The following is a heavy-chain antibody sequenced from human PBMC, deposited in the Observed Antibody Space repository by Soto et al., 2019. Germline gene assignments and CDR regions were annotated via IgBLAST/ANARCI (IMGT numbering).Heavy chain of an antibody. V-gene: IGHV3-15*07. D-gene: IGHD5-12*01. J-gene: IGHJ4*02. CDR2: IKSKNDGGTL. Sequence: PGGSLRLSCAASGFDFTTTWMNWVRLAPGKGLEWVARIKSKNDGGTLDYASPVKGRFTISRDDSKKTSYLQMNSLKTEDTVIYYCSTSGYGGFDYWGQGVLVTVSS. CDR1: GFDFTTTW. CDR3: STSGYGGFDY.